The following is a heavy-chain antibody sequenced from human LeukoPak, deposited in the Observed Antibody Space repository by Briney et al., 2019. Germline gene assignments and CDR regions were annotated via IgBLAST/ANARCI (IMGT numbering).Heavy chain of an antibody. Sequence: SETLSLTCAVYGGPFSGYYWSWIRQPPGKGLEWIGEINHSGSTNYNPSLKSRVTISVDTSKNQFSLKLSSVTAADTAVYYCARPPSGHRHNWFDPWGQGTLVTVSS. D-gene: IGHD2-15*01. J-gene: IGHJ5*02. CDR3: ARPPSGHRHNWFDP. CDR2: INHSGST. V-gene: IGHV4-34*01. CDR1: GGPFSGYY.